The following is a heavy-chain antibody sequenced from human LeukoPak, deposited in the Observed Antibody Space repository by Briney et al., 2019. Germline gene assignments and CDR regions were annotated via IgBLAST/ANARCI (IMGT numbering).Heavy chain of an antibody. J-gene: IGHJ4*02. V-gene: IGHV3-23*01. CDR3: TKGGVAAARDY. D-gene: IGHD6-13*01. Sequence: GGSLRLSCTDSGFTFRSNAMSWVRQAPGKGVEWLSAISGSGGSTHYADSVKGRFTISRDNSKNTLYMQMNSLRTEDTAVYYCTKGGVAAARDYWGQGTLVTVSS. CDR2: ISGSGGST. CDR1: GFTFRSNA.